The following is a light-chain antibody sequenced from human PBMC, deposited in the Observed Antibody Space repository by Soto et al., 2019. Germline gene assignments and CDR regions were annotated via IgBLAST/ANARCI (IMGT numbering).Light chain of an antibody. V-gene: IGLV2-14*01. J-gene: IGLJ1*01. CDR1: SSDVGGYNY. CDR2: EVT. CDR3: SSYTSRSNLV. Sequence: SVLKQPASVSVSPGQWITISCTGTSSDVGGYNYVSWYQQHPGKAPKLMIYEVTNRPSGVSNRFSGSKSGNTASLTISGLQAEEEADYYCSSYTSRSNLVFGTGTKVTAL.